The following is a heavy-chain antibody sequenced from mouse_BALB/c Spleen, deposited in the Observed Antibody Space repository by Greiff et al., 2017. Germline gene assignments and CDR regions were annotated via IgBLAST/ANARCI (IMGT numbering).Heavy chain of an antibody. CDR3: ARPGGSTMIIGGPWFAY. D-gene: IGHD2-4*01. J-gene: IGHJ3*01. V-gene: IGHV5-12-1*01. CDR1: GFAFSSYD. CDR2: ISSGGGST. Sequence: EVMLVESGGGLVKPGGSLKLSCAASGFAFSSYDMSWVRQTPEKRLEWVAYISSGGGSTYYPDTVKGRFTISRDNAKNTLYLQMSSLKSEDTAMYYCARPGGSTMIIGGPWFAYWGQGTLVTVSA.